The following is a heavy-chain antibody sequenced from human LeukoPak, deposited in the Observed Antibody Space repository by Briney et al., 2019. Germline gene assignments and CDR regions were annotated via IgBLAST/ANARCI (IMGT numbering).Heavy chain of an antibody. CDR2: IKEDGSEK. J-gene: IGHJ4*01. D-gene: IGHD6-19*01. CDR3: AKDVIALASTSGFDY. V-gene: IGHV3-7*01. Sequence: PGGSLRLSCAASGFTFSRYWMSWVRQAPGQGLEWVANIKEDGSEKYYVESVQGRFTISRDNAMNSLYLQMNSLRDEDTGVFYCAKDVIALASTSGFDYWGQGTLVTVFS. CDR1: GFTFSRYW.